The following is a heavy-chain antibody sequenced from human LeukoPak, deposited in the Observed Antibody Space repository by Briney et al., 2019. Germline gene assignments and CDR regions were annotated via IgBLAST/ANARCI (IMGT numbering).Heavy chain of an antibody. CDR1: GFTFDDHA. CDR3: ARDMLLEDAFDI. D-gene: IGHD3-10*02. V-gene: IGHV3-20*04. Sequence: GGSLRLSCEVSGFTFDDHAINWVRQAPGKGLEWVANINWNGGSTGYGDSVKGRFTISRNNTKNSVFLQMHSLRGDDTALYYCARDMLLEDAFDIWGQGTMVIVSS. CDR2: INWNGGST. J-gene: IGHJ3*02.